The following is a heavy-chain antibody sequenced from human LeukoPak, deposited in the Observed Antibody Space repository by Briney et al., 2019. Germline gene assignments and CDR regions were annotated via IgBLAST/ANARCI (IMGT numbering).Heavy chain of an antibody. V-gene: IGHV1-69*05. Sequence: WASVKVSCKASGGTFSSYAISWVRQAPGQGLEWMGGIIPIFGTANYAQKFQGRVTITTDESTSTAYMELSSLRSEDTAVYYCARPIHDSQAFDYSRQGTLVTVSS. CDR2: IIPIFGTA. CDR1: GGTFSSYA. J-gene: IGHJ4*02. D-gene: IGHD3-22*01. CDR3: ARPIHDSQAFDY.